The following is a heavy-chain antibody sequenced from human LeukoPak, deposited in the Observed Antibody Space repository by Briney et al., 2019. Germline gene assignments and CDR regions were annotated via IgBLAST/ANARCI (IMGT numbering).Heavy chain of an antibody. CDR1: GFTFSSYW. J-gene: IGHJ6*02. V-gene: IGHV3-74*01. CDR2: INSDGSNI. CDR3: TRGRYGMDV. Sequence: PGGSLRLSCAASGFTFSSYWMHWVRQAPGRGLVWVSRINSDGSNIAYADSVKSRFTISRDNAKNTLYLQMNSLRAEDTAVYYCTRGRYGMDVWGQGTTVTVSS.